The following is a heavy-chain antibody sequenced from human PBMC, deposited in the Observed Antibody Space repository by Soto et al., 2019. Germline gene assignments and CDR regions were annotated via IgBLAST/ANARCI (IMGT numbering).Heavy chain of an antibody. J-gene: IGHJ5*02. Sequence: PSETLSLTCAVYGGSFSGYYWSWIRQPPGKGLEWIGEINHSGSTNYNPSLKSRVTISVDTSKNQFSLKLSSVTAADTAVYYCARGRGVVPAATGKNWFDPWGQGTLVTVSS. D-gene: IGHD2-2*01. CDR3: ARGRGVVPAATGKNWFDP. V-gene: IGHV4-34*01. CDR2: INHSGST. CDR1: GGSFSGYY.